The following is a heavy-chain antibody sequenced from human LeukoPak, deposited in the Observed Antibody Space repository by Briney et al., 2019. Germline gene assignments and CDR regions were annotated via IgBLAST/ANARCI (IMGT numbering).Heavy chain of an antibody. J-gene: IGHJ5*02. Sequence: ASVKVSCKASGYTFTGYYMHWVRQAPGQGLEWMGWINPNSGGTNYAQKFQGRVTMTRDTSISTAYMEPSRLRSDDTAVYYCARASTYYYDSSGYWMSDWFDPWGQGTLVTVSS. D-gene: IGHD3-22*01. CDR3: ARASTYYYDSSGYWMSDWFDP. V-gene: IGHV1-2*02. CDR2: INPNSGGT. CDR1: GYTFTGYY.